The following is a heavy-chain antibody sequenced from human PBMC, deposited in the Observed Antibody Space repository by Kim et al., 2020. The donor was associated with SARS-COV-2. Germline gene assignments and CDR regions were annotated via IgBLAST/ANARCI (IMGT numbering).Heavy chain of an antibody. V-gene: IGHV1-3*01. Sequence: KYSHKFQGRGTITRDTSASTAYMELSSLRSEDTAVYYCGRSSKTDYYFDYWGQGTLVTVSS. J-gene: IGHJ4*02. D-gene: IGHD2-2*01. CDR3: GRSSKTDYYFDY.